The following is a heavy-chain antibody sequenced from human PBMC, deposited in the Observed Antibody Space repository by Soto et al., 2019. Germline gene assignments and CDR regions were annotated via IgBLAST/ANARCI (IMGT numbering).Heavy chain of an antibody. Sequence: SETLSLTCTVSRASIYTYSWTWIRQPAGKGLQWIGHIYSSGSANYSPSLKSRVSMSVDSSKNQISLKLSSVTAADTAVYYCATIVGANDYWGQGALVTVSS. CDR2: IYSSGSA. CDR3: ATIVGANDY. J-gene: IGHJ4*02. V-gene: IGHV4-4*07. D-gene: IGHD1-26*01. CDR1: RASIYTYS.